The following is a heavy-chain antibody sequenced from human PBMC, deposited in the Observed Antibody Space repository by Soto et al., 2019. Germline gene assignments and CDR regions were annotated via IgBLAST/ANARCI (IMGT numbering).Heavy chain of an antibody. CDR2: IYYSGNT. CDR3: ARVRIVATEFDAFDI. V-gene: IGHV4-59*11. D-gene: IGHD5-12*01. J-gene: IGHJ3*02. CDR1: DGSIRGHY. Sequence: PSETLSLTSTVSDGSIRGHYLSWIRQQPGKGLEWIAYIYYSGNTDYSPSLRSRVTISIDTSKNQFSLRLNSVTVADTAVYYCARVRIVATEFDAFDIWGQGTMVTVSS.